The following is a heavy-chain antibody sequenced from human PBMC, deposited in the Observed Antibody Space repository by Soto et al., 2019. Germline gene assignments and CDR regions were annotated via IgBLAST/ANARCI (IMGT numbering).Heavy chain of an antibody. J-gene: IGHJ6*02. Sequence: SETLSLTCTVSGDSISSADFYWSWIRQTPGKGLEWIGHIFYSGTTYYNPSLKSRLTISVDTSKNHFSLRLTSVTAADTAVYYCARDLWVEPELYYYGMDVWGQGTTVTVSS. CDR3: ARDLWVEPELYYYGMDV. V-gene: IGHV4-30-4*01. D-gene: IGHD1-1*01. CDR1: GDSISSADFY. CDR2: IFYSGTT.